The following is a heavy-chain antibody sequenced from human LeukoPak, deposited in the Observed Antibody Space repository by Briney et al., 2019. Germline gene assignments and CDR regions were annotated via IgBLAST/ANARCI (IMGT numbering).Heavy chain of an antibody. CDR1: GGSINSYY. Sequence: SSETLSLTCIVSGGSINSYYWSWVRQPPGKGLEWIGYVSYSGSASYNPSLKSRVTISVDRSNNQFSLKMSSVTAADTAVYYCVRDVSQRRHFDYWGQGTLVTVSS. D-gene: IGHD1-1*01. J-gene: IGHJ4*02. V-gene: IGHV4-59*12. CDR2: VSYSGSA. CDR3: VRDVSQRRHFDY.